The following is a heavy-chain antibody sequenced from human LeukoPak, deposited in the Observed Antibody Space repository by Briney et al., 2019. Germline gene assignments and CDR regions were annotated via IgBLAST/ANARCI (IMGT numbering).Heavy chain of an antibody. V-gene: IGHV4-34*01. CDR2: INHSGST. D-gene: IGHD6-19*01. CDR1: GGSFSGYY. Sequence: PSETLSLTCAVYGGSFSGYYWSWIRQPPGKGLEWIGEINHSGSTNYNPSLKSRVTMSVDTSKNQFSLRLTSVTAADTAVYYCARETYSIGWYVHYWGQGTLVTVSS. CDR3: ARETYSIGWYVHY. J-gene: IGHJ4*02.